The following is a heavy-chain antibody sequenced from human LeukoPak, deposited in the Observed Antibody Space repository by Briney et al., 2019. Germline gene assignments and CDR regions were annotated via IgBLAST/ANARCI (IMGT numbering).Heavy chain of an antibody. Sequence: GGSLRLSCGASGFTFSSYGMHWVRQAPGKGLEWVAFIRYDGSNKYYADSVKGRFTISRDNSKNTLYLQMNSLRAEDTAVYYCAKTSEGYFSRPVDYWGQGTLVTVSS. CDR3: AKTSEGYFSRPVDY. CDR1: GFTFSSYG. CDR2: IRYDGSNK. V-gene: IGHV3-30*02. D-gene: IGHD1-26*01. J-gene: IGHJ4*02.